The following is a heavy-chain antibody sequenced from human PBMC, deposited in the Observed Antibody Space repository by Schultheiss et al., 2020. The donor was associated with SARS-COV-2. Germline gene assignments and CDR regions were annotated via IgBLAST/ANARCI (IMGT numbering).Heavy chain of an antibody. V-gene: IGHV3-21*01. Sequence: GGSLRLSCAASGFTFSSYWMSWVRQASGKGLEWVSSISSSSSYIYYADSVKGRFTISRDNAKNSLYLQMNSLRAEDTAVYYCARERQYYDILTGYSDLHFFDSWGQGTLVTVSS. D-gene: IGHD3-9*01. CDR3: ARERQYYDILTGYSDLHFFDS. CDR2: ISSSSSYI. CDR1: GFTFSSYW. J-gene: IGHJ4*02.